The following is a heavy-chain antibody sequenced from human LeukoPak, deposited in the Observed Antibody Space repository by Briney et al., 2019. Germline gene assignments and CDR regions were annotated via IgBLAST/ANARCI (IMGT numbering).Heavy chain of an antibody. J-gene: IGHJ4*02. CDR1: GFTFSSYG. Sequence: GGTLRLSCAASGFTFSSYGMSWVRQAPGKGLEWVSAISGSGGSTYYADSGKGRFTISRDNSKNTLYLQMNSLRAEDTAVYYCAKARRYCSGGSCYRYYFDYWGQGTLVTVSS. V-gene: IGHV3-23*01. D-gene: IGHD2-15*01. CDR2: ISGSGGST. CDR3: AKARRYCSGGSCYRYYFDY.